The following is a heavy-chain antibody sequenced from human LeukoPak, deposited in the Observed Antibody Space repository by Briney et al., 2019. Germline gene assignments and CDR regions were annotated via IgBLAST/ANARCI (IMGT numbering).Heavy chain of an antibody. CDR1: GFTFSSYE. V-gene: IGHV3-48*03. CDR3: ARDSIGEDDSSGYYNG. J-gene: IGHJ4*02. D-gene: IGHD3-22*01. Sequence: HPGGSLRLSCAASGFTFSSYEMNWVRQAPGKGLEWVSYISSSGSTIYYADSVKGRFTISRDNAKNSLYLQMNSLRAEDTAVYYCARDSIGEDDSSGYYNGWGQGTLVTVSS. CDR2: ISSSGSTI.